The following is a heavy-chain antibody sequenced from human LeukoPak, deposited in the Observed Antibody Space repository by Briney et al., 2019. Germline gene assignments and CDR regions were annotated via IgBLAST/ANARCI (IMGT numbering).Heavy chain of an antibody. D-gene: IGHD6-19*01. CDR2: IYSGGST. CDR1: GFIVSSNY. V-gene: IGHV3-66*01. Sequence: GGSLRLSCAASGFIVSSNYMSWVRQAPGKGLEWVSVIYSGGSTHYADSVKGRFTISRDNSKNTLYLQMNSLRTEDTSVYYCARGRNSGWYEFVGQFDYWGQGTLVTVSS. J-gene: IGHJ4*02. CDR3: ARGRNSGWYEFVGQFDY.